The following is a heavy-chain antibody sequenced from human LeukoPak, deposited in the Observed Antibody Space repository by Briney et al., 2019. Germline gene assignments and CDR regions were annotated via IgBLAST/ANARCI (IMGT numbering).Heavy chain of an antibody. CDR1: GGSISSYY. J-gene: IGHJ4*02. CDR3: ARDLDSSSSLDY. Sequence: SETLSLTCTVSGGSISSYYWSWIRQPAGKGLEWIGRIYYSGSTNYNPSLKSRVTISVDTSKNQFSLKLSSVTAADTAVYYCARDLDSSSSLDYWGQGTLVTVSS. CDR2: IYYSGST. D-gene: IGHD6-13*01. V-gene: IGHV4-4*07.